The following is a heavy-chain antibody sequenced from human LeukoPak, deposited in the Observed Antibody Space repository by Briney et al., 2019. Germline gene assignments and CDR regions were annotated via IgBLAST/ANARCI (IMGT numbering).Heavy chain of an antibody. D-gene: IGHD5-18*01. CDR1: GGSISSYY. CDR2: IYYSGST. J-gene: IGHJ4*02. CDR3: ARDTAMTLGYDY. V-gene: IGHV4-59*12. Sequence: SETLSLTCTVSGGSISSYYWSWIRQPPGKGLEWIGYIYYSGSTNYNPSLKSRVTISVDTSKNQFSLKLSSVTAADTAVYYCARDTAMTLGYDYWGQGTLVTVSS.